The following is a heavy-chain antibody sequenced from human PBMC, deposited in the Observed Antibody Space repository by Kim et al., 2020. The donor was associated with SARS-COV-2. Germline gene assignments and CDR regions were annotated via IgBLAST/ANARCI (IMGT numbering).Heavy chain of an antibody. CDR2: IYYSGST. D-gene: IGHD1-1*01. Sequence: SETLSLTCTVSGGSISSYYWSWIRQPPGKGLEWIGYIYYSGSTNYNPSLKSRVTISVETSKNQFSLKLSSVTAADTAVYYCARDLHLGRPNWNDVGGWFDPWGQGTLVTVSS. V-gene: IGHV4-59*01. J-gene: IGHJ5*02. CDR1: GGSISSYY. CDR3: ARDLHLGRPNWNDVGGWFDP.